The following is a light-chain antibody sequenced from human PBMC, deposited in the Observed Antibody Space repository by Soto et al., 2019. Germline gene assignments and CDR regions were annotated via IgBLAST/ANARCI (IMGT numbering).Light chain of an antibody. CDR2: SAS. Sequence: DIQMTQSPSSLSASVGDRVTITCRASETIDSYLTWYQQKPGKAPNLLIYSASDLQKGVPSRFRGSGFGTDFTLTISSLQPEDFATYYCQQSYRTPWTFGQGTKVEIK. J-gene: IGKJ1*01. CDR3: QQSYRTPWT. CDR1: ETIDSY. V-gene: IGKV1-39*01.